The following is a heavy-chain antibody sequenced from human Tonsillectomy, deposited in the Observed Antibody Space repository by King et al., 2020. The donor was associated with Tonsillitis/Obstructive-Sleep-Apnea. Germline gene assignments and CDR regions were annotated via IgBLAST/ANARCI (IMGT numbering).Heavy chain of an antibody. CDR2: IKEDGSEQ. V-gene: IGHV3-7*01. CDR1: GFTLNHYW. D-gene: IGHD2-21*02. J-gene: IGHJ3*02. Sequence: VQLVESGGGLVQPGGSLRLSCVASGFTLNHYWMTWVRQAPGKGLEWGANIKEDGSEQNYVDSVKGRFTVSRDNARNSLYLQMNSLRAEDTAVYYCARDLSVVVAAIWYDGHDIWGQGTMVTVSP. CDR3: ARDLSVVVAAIWYDGHDI.